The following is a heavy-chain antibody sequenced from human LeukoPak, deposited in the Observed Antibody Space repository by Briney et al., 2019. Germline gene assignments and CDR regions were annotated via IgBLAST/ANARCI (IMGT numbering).Heavy chain of an antibody. J-gene: IGHJ5*02. D-gene: IGHD5-24*01. Sequence: PSETLSLTCTVSGGSISTYYWSWIRQLAGRGLEWIGRIYTSGSTNYNPSLKSRVTMSVDTSKNQFSLKLSSVTAADTAVYYCAREEEQMARGLDPWGQGALVTVSS. V-gene: IGHV4-4*07. CDR2: IYTSGST. CDR1: GGSISTYY. CDR3: AREEEQMARGLDP.